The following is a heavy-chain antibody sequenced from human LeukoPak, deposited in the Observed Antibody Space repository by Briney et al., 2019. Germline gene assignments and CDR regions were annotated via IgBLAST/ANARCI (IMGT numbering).Heavy chain of an antibody. CDR2: IYYSGST. CDR1: GGSISSYY. D-gene: IGHD3-22*01. CDR3: ARGTGYYYDSSGPPNL. Sequence: SETLSLTCTVSGGSISSYYWSWIRQAPGKGLEWIGYIYYSGSTNYNPSLKSRVTISVDTSKNQFSLKLSSVTAADTAVYYCARGTGYYYDSSGPPNLWGQGTLVTVSS. J-gene: IGHJ4*02. V-gene: IGHV4-59*01.